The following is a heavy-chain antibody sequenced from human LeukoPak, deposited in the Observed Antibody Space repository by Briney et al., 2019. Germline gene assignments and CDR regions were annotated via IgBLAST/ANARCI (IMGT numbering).Heavy chain of an antibody. D-gene: IGHD1-26*01. J-gene: IGHJ4*02. CDR1: GYSFILYG. Sequence: ASVKVSCKTSGYSFILYGISWVRQAPGQGPEWMGWISTSTGDTKYTQKFQGRVTLTTDTSTSTAYMELSSLRSDDTAVYYCARVLSGSTPEDYWGQGTLVTVSS. CDR3: ARVLSGSTPEDY. CDR2: ISTSTGDT. V-gene: IGHV1-18*01.